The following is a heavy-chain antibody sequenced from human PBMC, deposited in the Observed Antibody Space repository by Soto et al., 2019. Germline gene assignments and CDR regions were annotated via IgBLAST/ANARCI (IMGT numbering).Heavy chain of an antibody. CDR3: ARPYEGGYSSNHHYYSALDV. CDR2: IVPIFGTR. Sequence: QVQLVQSGAEVKKPGSSVKVSCKISGGTFSRYSISWVRQAPGHGLEWMGGIVPIFGTRNYAQKFQDRVTITTDESATTAHMELSNLRSEDTAVYYCARPYEGGYSSNHHYYSALDVWGQGTAVTVSS. V-gene: IGHV1-69*01. CDR1: GGTFSRYS. D-gene: IGHD3-22*01. J-gene: IGHJ6*02.